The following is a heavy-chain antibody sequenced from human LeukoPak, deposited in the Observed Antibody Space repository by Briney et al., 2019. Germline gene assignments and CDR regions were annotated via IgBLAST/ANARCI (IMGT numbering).Heavy chain of an antibody. CDR3: AKDSRSGSSLDY. CDR1: GFTFSSYA. Sequence: GGSLRLSCAASGFTFSSYAMSWVRQAPGKGLEWVSAISGSGGSTYYADSVKGRFTISRDNSKNTLHLQMNSLRAEDTAVYYCAKDSRSGSSLDYWGQGTLVTVSS. D-gene: IGHD3-10*01. J-gene: IGHJ4*02. CDR2: ISGSGGST. V-gene: IGHV3-23*01.